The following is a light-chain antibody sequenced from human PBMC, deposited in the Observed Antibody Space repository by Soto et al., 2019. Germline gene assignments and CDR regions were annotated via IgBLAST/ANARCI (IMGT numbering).Light chain of an antibody. J-gene: IGKJ4*01. CDR3: QQRSSWPLT. V-gene: IGKV3-11*01. CDR2: DAS. Sequence: EIVLTQSPATLSLSPGERATLSCRASQSVSRYLAWYQQKPGQAPRLLIYDASNGATGIPARFSGSGSGTDFTLTISSLETEDFAVYYCQQRSSWPLTFGGGTKVEIK. CDR1: QSVSRY.